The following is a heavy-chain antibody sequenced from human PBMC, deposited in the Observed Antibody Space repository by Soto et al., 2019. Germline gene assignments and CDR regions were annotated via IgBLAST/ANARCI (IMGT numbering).Heavy chain of an antibody. J-gene: IGHJ5*01. V-gene: IGHV3-23*01. CDR1: GFSFSSYS. Sequence: PGWSTGICCSACGFSFSSYSVGLVLQATGKGLEWVSGISGGGGRPSYADSVQGRFIISRDNPKSTLYLQMNSLRAEDTAMYYCAKARCYTTDCYVPDSWGQETLVTVSS. CDR2: ISGGGGRP. CDR3: AKARCYTTDCYVPDS. D-gene: IGHD3-16*02.